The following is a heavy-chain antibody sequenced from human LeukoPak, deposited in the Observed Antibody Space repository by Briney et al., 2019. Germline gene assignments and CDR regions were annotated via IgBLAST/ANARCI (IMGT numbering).Heavy chain of an antibody. CDR2: IYHSGST. D-gene: IGHD5-24*01. J-gene: IGHJ4*02. CDR1: VYSISSGYY. CDR3: AGTLRDGYNKGGFDY. V-gene: IGHV4-38-2*01. Sequence: SETLSLTCAVSVYSISSGYYWGWIRQPPGKGLEWIGSIYHSGSTYYNPSLKSRVTISVDTSKNQFPLKLSSVTAADTAVYYCAGTLRDGYNKGGFDYWGQGTLVTVSS.